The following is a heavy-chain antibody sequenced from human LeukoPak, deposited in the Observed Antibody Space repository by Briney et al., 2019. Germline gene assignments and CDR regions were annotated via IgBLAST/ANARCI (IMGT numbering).Heavy chain of an antibody. J-gene: IGHJ4*02. Sequence: WGSLRLSCAASGFTFSSYDMSWVRQAPGKGLEWVSAISGSGGSTYYAGSVKGRFTISRDNSKNTLYLQMNSLRAEDTAVYYRAKHCSSTSCYFWGQGTLVTVSS. CDR2: ISGSGGST. CDR3: AKHCSSTSCYF. V-gene: IGHV3-23*01. D-gene: IGHD2-2*01. CDR1: GFTFSSYD.